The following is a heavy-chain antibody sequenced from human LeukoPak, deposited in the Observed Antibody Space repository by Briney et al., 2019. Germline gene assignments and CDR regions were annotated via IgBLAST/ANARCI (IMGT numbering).Heavy chain of an antibody. CDR3: THYYDSSGYYGAFDI. V-gene: IGHV3-33*01. CDR1: GFTFSSYG. J-gene: IGHJ3*02. D-gene: IGHD3-22*01. Sequence: GGSLRLSCAASGFTFSSYGMHWVRQAPGKGLEWVAVIWYDGSNKYYADSVKGRFTISRDNSKNTLYLQMNSLRAEDTAVYYCTHYYDSSGYYGAFDIWGQGTMVTVSS. CDR2: IWYDGSNK.